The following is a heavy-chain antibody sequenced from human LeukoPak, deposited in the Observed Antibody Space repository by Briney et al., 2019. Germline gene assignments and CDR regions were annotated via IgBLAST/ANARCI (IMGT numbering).Heavy chain of an antibody. Sequence: GGSLRLSCAASGFTVSSYSMNWVRQAPGKGLEWVSYISSSSSTIYYADSVKGRFTISRDNAKNSLYLQMNSLRAEDTAVYYCARDRVITFGGVIANDYWGQGTLVTVSS. V-gene: IGHV3-48*01. J-gene: IGHJ4*02. CDR3: ARDRVITFGGVIANDY. D-gene: IGHD3-16*02. CDR1: GFTVSSYS. CDR2: ISSSSSTI.